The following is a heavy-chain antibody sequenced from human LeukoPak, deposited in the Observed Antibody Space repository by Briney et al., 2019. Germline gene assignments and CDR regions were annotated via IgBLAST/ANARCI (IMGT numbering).Heavy chain of an antibody. Sequence: ASVKVSCKASGYTFTGYYMHWVRQAPGQGLEWMGWINPNSGGTNYAQKFQDRVTMTRDTSISTAYMELSRLRSDDTAVYYCARVQASSYYYDSSGFWGQGTMVTVSS. CDR2: INPNSGGT. V-gene: IGHV1-2*02. J-gene: IGHJ3*01. CDR1: GYTFTGYY. D-gene: IGHD3-22*01. CDR3: ARVQASSYYYDSSGF.